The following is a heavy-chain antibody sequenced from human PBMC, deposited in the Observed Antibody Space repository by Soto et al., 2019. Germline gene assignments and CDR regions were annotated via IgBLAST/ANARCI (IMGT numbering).Heavy chain of an antibody. CDR2: IIPILGIA. CDR1: GGTFSSYT. D-gene: IGHD3-9*01. V-gene: IGHV1-69*02. CDR3: ARADSMDYDILTGYYKGYDY. J-gene: IGHJ4*02. Sequence: ASVKVSCKASGGTFSSYTISWVRQAPGQGLEWMGRIIPILGIANYAQKFQGRVTITADKSTSTAYMELSSLRSEDTAVYYCARADSMDYDILTGYYKGYDYWGQGTLVTVSS.